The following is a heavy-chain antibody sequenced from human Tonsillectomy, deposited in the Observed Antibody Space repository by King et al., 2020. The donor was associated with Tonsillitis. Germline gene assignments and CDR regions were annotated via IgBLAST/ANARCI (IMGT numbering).Heavy chain of an antibody. V-gene: IGHV3-13*01. CDR1: GFTFSSYD. CDR2: IGTAGDT. D-gene: IGHD3-3*01. J-gene: IGHJ4*02. Sequence: QLVQSGGGLVQPRGSLRLYCAASGFTFSSYDMHWVRQATGKGLEWVSAIGTAGDTYYPGSVKGRFTISRENAKNSLYLQMNSLRAGDTAVYYCARGSHHYDFWSGYYDYWGQGTLVTVSS. CDR3: ARGSHHYDFWSGYYDY.